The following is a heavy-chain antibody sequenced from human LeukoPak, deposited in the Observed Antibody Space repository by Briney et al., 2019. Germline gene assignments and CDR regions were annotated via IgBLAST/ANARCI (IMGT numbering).Heavy chain of an antibody. CDR1: GYTFTGYY. V-gene: IGHV1-2*06. CDR3: ARDMSGRTAYFQH. D-gene: IGHD1-26*01. CDR2: INPNSGGT. Sequence: ASVKVSCKASGYTFTGYYMHWVRQAPGQGLEWMGRINPNSGGTNYARKFQGRVTMTRDTSISTAYMELSRLRSDDTAVYYCARDMSGRTAYFQHWGQGILVTVSS. J-gene: IGHJ1*01.